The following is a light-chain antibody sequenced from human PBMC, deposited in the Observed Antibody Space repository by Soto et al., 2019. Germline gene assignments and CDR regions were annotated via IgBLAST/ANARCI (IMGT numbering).Light chain of an antibody. Sequence: DIQMTQSPSSLSASVGDRVTITCQASQDISNYLNWYQQKPGKAPKLLIYDASNLETGVPSRFSGSASGTDFTFTISSLQPEDVATYYCQQYDNPPLVMYTFGQGTKLEIK. V-gene: IGKV1-33*01. CDR2: DAS. CDR1: QDISNY. CDR3: QQYDNPPLVMYT. J-gene: IGKJ2*01.